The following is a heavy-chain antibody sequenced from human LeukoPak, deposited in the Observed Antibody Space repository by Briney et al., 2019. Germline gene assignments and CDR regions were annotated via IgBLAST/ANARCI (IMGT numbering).Heavy chain of an antibody. Sequence: PSETLSLTCAVYGGSFSGYYWSWIRQPPGKGLEWIGEINHSGSTNYNPSLKSRITTSVDTSKNQFSLKLSSVTAADTAVYYCARSGTGLDSWGQGTLVTVSS. J-gene: IGHJ4*02. CDR2: INHSGST. D-gene: IGHD6-13*01. CDR1: GGSFSGYY. V-gene: IGHV4-34*01. CDR3: ARSGTGLDS.